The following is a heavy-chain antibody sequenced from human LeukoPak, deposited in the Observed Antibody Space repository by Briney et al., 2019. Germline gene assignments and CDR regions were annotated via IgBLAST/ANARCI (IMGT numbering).Heavy chain of an antibody. Sequence: GESLRLSCAASGFTFSSYGMHWVRKAPGKGLERVAVISYDGSNKYYADSVKGRFTISRDNSKNTLYLQMNSLRAEDTAVYYCAKDPLGYYYYGMDVWGQGTTV. CDR1: GFTFSSYG. D-gene: IGHD6-13*01. J-gene: IGHJ6*02. V-gene: IGHV3-30*18. CDR3: AKDPLGYYYYGMDV. CDR2: ISYDGSNK.